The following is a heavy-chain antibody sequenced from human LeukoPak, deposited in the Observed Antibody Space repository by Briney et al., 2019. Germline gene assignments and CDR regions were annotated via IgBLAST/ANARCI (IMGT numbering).Heavy chain of an antibody. J-gene: IGHJ4*02. D-gene: IGHD3-10*01. CDR3: ARVLDYYGSGTRDFDY. CDR1: GGSISSYY. CDR2: MYHSGST. V-gene: IGHV4-38-2*02. Sequence: PSETLSLTCTVSGGSISSYYWGWIRQPPGKGLEWIGSMYHSGSTYYNPSLKSRVTMSADTSKNQFSLKLNSVTAADTAVYYCARVLDYYGSGTRDFDYWGQGILVTVSS.